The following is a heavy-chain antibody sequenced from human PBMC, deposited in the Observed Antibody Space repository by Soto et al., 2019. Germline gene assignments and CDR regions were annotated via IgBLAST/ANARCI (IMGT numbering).Heavy chain of an antibody. CDR3: AHRGLIAAAFDY. Sequence: SGPTLVNPTQTLTLTCTFSGFSLSTSGVGVGWIRQPPGKALEWLALIYWNDDKRYSPSLKSRLTITKDTSKNQVVLTMTNMDPVDTXTYYCAHRGLIAAAFDYWGQGTLVTVSS. D-gene: IGHD6-6*01. CDR2: IYWNDDK. CDR1: GFSLSTSGVG. J-gene: IGHJ4*02. V-gene: IGHV2-5*01.